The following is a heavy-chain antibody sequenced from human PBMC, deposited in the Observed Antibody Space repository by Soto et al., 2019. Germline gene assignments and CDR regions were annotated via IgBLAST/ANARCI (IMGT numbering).Heavy chain of an antibody. CDR1: GGSISSSSYY. Sequence: QLQLQESGPGLVKPSETLSLTCTVSGGSISSSSYYWGWIRQPPGKGQEWIGSIYYSGSTYYNPALNSRVTISVDTSKNQFSLKLSAVTAADTAVYYCARHVSDKYSGSYRYIYYFDYWGQGTLVTVSS. D-gene: IGHD1-26*01. J-gene: IGHJ4*02. CDR2: IYYSGST. V-gene: IGHV4-39*01. CDR3: ARHVSDKYSGSYRYIYYFDY.